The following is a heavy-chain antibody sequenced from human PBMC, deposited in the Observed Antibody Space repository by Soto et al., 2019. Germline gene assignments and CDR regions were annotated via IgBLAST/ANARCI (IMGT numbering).Heavy chain of an antibody. CDR1: GFTFSSYA. Sequence: GGPLRLSCAASGFTFSSYAMSWVRQAPGKGLEWVSAISGSGGSTYYADSVKGRFTISRDNSKNTLYLQMNSLRAEDTAVYYCAKGSDILTAPTIFDYWGQGTLVTVSS. J-gene: IGHJ4*02. V-gene: IGHV3-23*01. CDR3: AKGSDILTAPTIFDY. CDR2: ISGSGGST. D-gene: IGHD3-9*01.